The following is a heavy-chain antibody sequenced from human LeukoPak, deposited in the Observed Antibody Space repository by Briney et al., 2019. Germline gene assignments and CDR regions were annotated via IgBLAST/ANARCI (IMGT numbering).Heavy chain of an antibody. V-gene: IGHV3-30-3*01. Sequence: GGSLRLSCAASGFTFSSYAMPWVRQAPGKGMEWVAVISYDGSNKYYADSVKGRFTISRDNSKNTQYLQMNSLRAEDTAVYYCAREGLSFSDYDSSGYYGNAFDIWGQGTMVTVSS. D-gene: IGHD3-22*01. CDR2: ISYDGSNK. CDR1: GFTFSSYA. CDR3: AREGLSFSDYDSSGYYGNAFDI. J-gene: IGHJ3*02.